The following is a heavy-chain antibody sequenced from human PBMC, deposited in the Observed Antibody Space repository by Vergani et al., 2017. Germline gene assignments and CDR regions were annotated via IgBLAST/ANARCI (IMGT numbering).Heavy chain of an antibody. D-gene: IGHD2-2*02. CDR2: IIPIFGTA. J-gene: IGHJ6*03. V-gene: IGHV1-69*13. CDR3: ARGDYTGHYYYYYYMDV. Sequence: QVQLVQSGAEVKKPGSSVKVSCKASGGTFSSYAISWVRQAPGQGLEWMGRIIPIFGTANYAQKFQGRVTITADESTSTAYMELSSLRSEDTAVYYCARGDYTGHYYYYYYMDVWGKGTTVTVSS. CDR1: GGTFSSYA.